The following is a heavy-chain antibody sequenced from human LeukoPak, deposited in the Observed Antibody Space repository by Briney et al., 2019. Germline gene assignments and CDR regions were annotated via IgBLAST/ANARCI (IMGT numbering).Heavy chain of an antibody. CDR1: GYTFTVYY. CDR2: INPNSGGT. D-gene: IGHD5-18*01. Sequence: ASVTVSFTASGYTFTVYYMHWVRQAPGQGLEWMGWINPNSGGTNYSQKFQGRVTMTRDTSISTAYMELSRLRSDDTAVYYCARVTDTADYWGQGTLVTVSS. CDR3: ARVTDTADY. V-gene: IGHV1-2*02. J-gene: IGHJ4*02.